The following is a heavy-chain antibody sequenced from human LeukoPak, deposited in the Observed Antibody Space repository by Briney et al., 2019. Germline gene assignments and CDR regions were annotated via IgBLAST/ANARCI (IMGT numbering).Heavy chain of an antibody. CDR3: AKEGFVYGSRST. CDR1: GFTFSSST. CDR2: ISSSGGST. D-gene: IGHD3-10*01. J-gene: IGHJ5*02. Sequence: PGGSLRLSCAASGFTFSSSTMSWVRQAPGKGLEWVSAISSSGGSTYYADSVKGRFAISRDYSKNTLYLQMNSLRAEDTAVYYCAKEGFVYGSRSTWGQGTLVTVSS. V-gene: IGHV3-23*01.